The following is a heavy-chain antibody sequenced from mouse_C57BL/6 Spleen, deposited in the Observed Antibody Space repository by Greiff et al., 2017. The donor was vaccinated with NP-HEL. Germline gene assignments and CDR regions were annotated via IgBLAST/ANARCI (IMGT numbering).Heavy chain of an antibody. D-gene: IGHD1-1*01. Sequence: VLLLQPGAELVRPGSSVKLSCTASGFTFTSYWMAWVQQSPGQGLEWIGNIYPSDSETHYNQKFKDKDTLTVDKSSSKAYMQLSSLTSEDSAVYYCARENYGSSYAMDYWGQGTSVTVSS. CDR3: ARENYGSSYAMDY. J-gene: IGHJ4*01. CDR1: GFTFTSYW. CDR2: IYPSDSET. V-gene: IGHV1-61*01.